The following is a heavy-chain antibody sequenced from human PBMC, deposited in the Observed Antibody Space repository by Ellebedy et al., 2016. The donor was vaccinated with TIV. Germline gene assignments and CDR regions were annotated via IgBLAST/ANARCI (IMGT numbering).Heavy chain of an antibody. CDR2: IYYIGIT. D-gene: IGHD4-23*01. CDR3: AAYYGGRFDY. CDR1: GGTISTFY. Sequence: MPSETLSLTCNVSGGTISTFYWSWIRQPPGKGLEFIGYIYYIGITNYNPSLVSRVAISIDTSENQFSLMRSSVTAADTAVYYCAAYYGGRFDYWGQGTLVTVSS. V-gene: IGHV4-59*01. J-gene: IGHJ4*02.